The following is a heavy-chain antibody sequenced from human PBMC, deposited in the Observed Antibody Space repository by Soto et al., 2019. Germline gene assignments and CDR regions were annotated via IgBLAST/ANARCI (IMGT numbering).Heavy chain of an antibody. Sequence: GGSLRLSCAASGFTFSSYAMSWVRQAPGKGLEWVSAISGSGGSTYYADSVKGRFTISRDNSKNTLYLQMDSLRAEDTAVYYCAKGTRHLEWLLFDYWGQGTLVTVSS. J-gene: IGHJ4*02. CDR3: AKGTRHLEWLLFDY. CDR2: ISGSGGST. V-gene: IGHV3-23*01. D-gene: IGHD3-3*01. CDR1: GFTFSSYA.